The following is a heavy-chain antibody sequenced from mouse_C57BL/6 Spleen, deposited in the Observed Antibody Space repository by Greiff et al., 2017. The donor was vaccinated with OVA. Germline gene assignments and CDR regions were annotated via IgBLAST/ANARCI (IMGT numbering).Heavy chain of an antibody. D-gene: IGHD1-1*01. CDR2: ISSGGDYI. CDR3: TRGNGSSYRFAY. V-gene: IGHV5-9-1*02. CDR1: GFTFSSYA. Sequence: EVKLMESGEGLVKPGGSLKLSCAASGFTFSSYAMSWVRQTPEKRLEWVAYISSGGDYISYADTVKGRFTISRDNARNTLYLQMSSLKSEDTAMYYCTRGNGSSYRFAYWGQGTLVTVSA. J-gene: IGHJ3*01.